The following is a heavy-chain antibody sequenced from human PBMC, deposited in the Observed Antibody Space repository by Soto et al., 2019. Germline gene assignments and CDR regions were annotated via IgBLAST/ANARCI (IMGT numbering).Heavy chain of an antibody. V-gene: IGHV1-46*01. CDR2: INPSGGST. D-gene: IGHD1-26*01. J-gene: IGHJ6*02. Sequence: ASVKVSCKASGYTFTSYYMHWVRQAPGQGLEWMGIINPSGGSTSYAQKFQGRVTMTRDTSTGTVYMELSSLRSEDTAVYYCAREPNSDGTGMDVWGQGTTVTVSS. CDR3: AREPNSDGTGMDV. CDR1: GYTFTSYY.